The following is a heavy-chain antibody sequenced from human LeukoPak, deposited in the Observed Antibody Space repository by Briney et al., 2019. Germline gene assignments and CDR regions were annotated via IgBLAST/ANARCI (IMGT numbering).Heavy chain of an antibody. D-gene: IGHD1-26*01. Sequence: GGSLRLSCAASGFTFSSYAMSWVRQAPGKGLEWVSAISGSGGSTYYADSVKGRFTISRDNSKNTLNLQMNSLRAEDTAVYYCASQSGSSYAEYFHHWGQGTLVTVSS. CDR2: ISGSGGST. CDR3: ASQSGSSYAEYFHH. J-gene: IGHJ1*01. CDR1: GFTFSSYA. V-gene: IGHV3-23*01.